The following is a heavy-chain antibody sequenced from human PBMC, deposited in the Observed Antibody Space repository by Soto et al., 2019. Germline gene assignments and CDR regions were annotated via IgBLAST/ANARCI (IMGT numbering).Heavy chain of an antibody. Sequence: SETLSLTCTVSGGSISSYYWSWIRQPPGKGLEWIGYIYYSGSTNYNPSLKSRVTISVDTSKNQFSLKLSSVTAADTAVYYCARTVSGAHQTYYYYGMDVWGQGTTVT. CDR2: IYYSGST. CDR3: ARTVSGAHQTYYYYGMDV. J-gene: IGHJ6*02. D-gene: IGHD3-16*01. CDR1: GGSISSYY. V-gene: IGHV4-59*01.